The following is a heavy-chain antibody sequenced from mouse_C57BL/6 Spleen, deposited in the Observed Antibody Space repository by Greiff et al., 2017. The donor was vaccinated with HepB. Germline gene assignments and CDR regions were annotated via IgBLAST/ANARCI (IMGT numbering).Heavy chain of an antibody. V-gene: IGHV2-9-1*01. CDR2: IWTGRGT. Sequence: VKLVESGPGLVAPSQCLSITCTVSGFSLTSYAISWVRQPPGKGLEWLGVIWTGRGTNYNSALKSRLSISKDNSKSQVFLKMNSLQTDDTARYYCARTGFYGSRGYFDVWGTGTTVTVSS. D-gene: IGHD1-1*01. J-gene: IGHJ1*03. CDR1: GFSLTSYA. CDR3: ARTGFYGSRGYFDV.